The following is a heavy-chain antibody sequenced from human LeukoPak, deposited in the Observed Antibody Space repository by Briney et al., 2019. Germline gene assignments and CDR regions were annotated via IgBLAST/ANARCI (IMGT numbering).Heavy chain of an antibody. CDR1: GYTFTSYY. CDR2: INPSGGST. Sequence: GASVKVSCKASGYTFTSYYMHWVRQAPGQGLEWMGIINPSGGSTSYAQKFQGRVTMTRDTSTSTVYMELSSLRSEDTAVYYCARTNYCSSTSCYGPDAFDIWGQGTMVTVSS. J-gene: IGHJ3*02. D-gene: IGHD2-2*01. V-gene: IGHV1-46*01. CDR3: ARTNYCSSTSCYGPDAFDI.